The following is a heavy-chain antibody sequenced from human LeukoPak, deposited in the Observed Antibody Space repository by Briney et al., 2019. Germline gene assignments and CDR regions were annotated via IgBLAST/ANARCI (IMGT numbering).Heavy chain of an antibody. D-gene: IGHD1-26*01. J-gene: IGHJ4*02. CDR2: IYSDETT. V-gene: IGHV3-53*01. CDR3: ARHWEL. CDR1: GFSVSSNY. Sequence: GGSGRLSCAASGFSVSSNYMSWVRQAPGKGLEWVALIYSDETTYYADSVKGRFTISRDNSKSTLYLQMNSLRAEDTAVYYCARHWELRGQGTLVTVSS.